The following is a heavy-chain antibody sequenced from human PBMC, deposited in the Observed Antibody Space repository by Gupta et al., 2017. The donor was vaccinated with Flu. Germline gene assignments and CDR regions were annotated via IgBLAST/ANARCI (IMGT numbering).Heavy chain of an antibody. V-gene: IGHV3-74*01. D-gene: IGHD3-3*01. CDR1: GFTISRFW. CDR3: ASLVLRDNIAFDL. Sequence: EVQLVESGGGLVQPGGSLRLSCVASGFTISRFWMHWIRQVPGKGLVWVSGLNGDGSDIRYADSVKGRFTVSRDNAENTLSLQMNSLRAEDAAVYYCASLVLRDNIAFDLWGQGTMVTVSS. CDR2: LNGDGSDI. J-gene: IGHJ3*01.